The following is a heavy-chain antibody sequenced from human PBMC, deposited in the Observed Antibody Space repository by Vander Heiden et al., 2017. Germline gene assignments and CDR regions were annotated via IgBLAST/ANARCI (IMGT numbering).Heavy chain of an antibody. CDR2: IYSTGNT. CDR3: AREPWNFHYDVVDI. Sequence: QVQLQESGPGLVKPSETLFLTCTVSGGSISGNYWHWIRPSAGKRLEWIGRIYSTGNTYHNPSLMSRVTMSVDTSNDRVSLKLTSVTAADTAIYYCAREPWNFHYDVVDIWGRGTMVTVSS. J-gene: IGHJ3*02. V-gene: IGHV4-4*07. D-gene: IGHD1-7*01. CDR1: GGSISGNY.